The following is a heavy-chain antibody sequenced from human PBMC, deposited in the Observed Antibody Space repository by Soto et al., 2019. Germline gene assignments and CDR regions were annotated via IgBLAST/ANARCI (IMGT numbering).Heavy chain of an antibody. CDR2: IYYSGST. J-gene: IGHJ5*02. Sequence: LSLTCTVSGGSISSSSYYWGWIRQPPGKGLEWIGSIYYSGSTYYNPSLKSRVTISVDTSKNQFSLKLSSVTAADTAVYYCARQFSLYYDFWSGFDPWGQGTLVTVSS. V-gene: IGHV4-39*01. CDR3: ARQFSLYYDFWSGFDP. D-gene: IGHD3-3*01. CDR1: GGSISSSSYY.